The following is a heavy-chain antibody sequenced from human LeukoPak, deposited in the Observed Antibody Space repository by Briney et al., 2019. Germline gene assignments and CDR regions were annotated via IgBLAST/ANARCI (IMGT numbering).Heavy chain of an antibody. CDR2: ISAYNGNT. Sequence: GASVKVSCKASGYTFTSYGISWVRQAPGQGLEWMGWISAYNGNTNYAQMLQGRVTMTTDTSTSTAYMELRSLRSDDTAVYYCARDLLLWFGESHHYGMDVWGQGTTVTVSS. CDR3: ARDLLLWFGESHHYGMDV. J-gene: IGHJ6*02. CDR1: GYTFTSYG. V-gene: IGHV1-18*01. D-gene: IGHD3-10*01.